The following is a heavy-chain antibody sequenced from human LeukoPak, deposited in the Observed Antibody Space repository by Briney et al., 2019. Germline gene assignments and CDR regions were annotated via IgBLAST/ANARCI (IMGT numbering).Heavy chain of an antibody. CDR1: GFTFGDYA. J-gene: IGHJ4*02. Sequence: QPGRSLRLSCTASGFTFGDYAMSWVRQAPGKGLEWVGSIRSKAYGGTTEYAASVKGRFTISRDDSKSIAYLQMNSLKTEDTAVYYCTSVDYWGQGTLVTVSS. CDR2: IRSKAYGGTT. V-gene: IGHV3-49*04. CDR3: TSVDY.